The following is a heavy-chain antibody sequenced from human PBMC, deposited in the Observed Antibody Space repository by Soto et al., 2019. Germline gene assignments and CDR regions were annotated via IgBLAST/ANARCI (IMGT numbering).Heavy chain of an antibody. D-gene: IGHD3-10*01. V-gene: IGHV3-48*02. CDR2: ISSSSSTI. CDR3: ARELAWFGELSGPGMDV. Sequence: PGGSLRLSCAASGFTFSSYWMNWVRQAPGKGLEWVSYISSSSSTIYYADSVKGRFTISRDNAKNSLYLQMNSLRDEDTAVYYCARELAWFGELSGPGMDVWGQGTTVTVSS. CDR1: GFTFSSYW. J-gene: IGHJ6*02.